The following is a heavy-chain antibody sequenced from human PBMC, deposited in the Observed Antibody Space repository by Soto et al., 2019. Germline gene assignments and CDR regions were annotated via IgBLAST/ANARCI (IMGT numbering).Heavy chain of an antibody. Sequence: GGSLRLSCAASGFTFSDYYMSWIRQAPGKGLEWVSYISSSGSTIYYADSVKGRFTISRDNAKNSLYLQMNSLRAEDTAVYYCARFRVVRGVMRYYYYYMDVWGKGTTVTVSS. CDR2: ISSSGSTI. V-gene: IGHV3-11*01. D-gene: IGHD3-10*01. CDR1: GFTFSDYY. CDR3: ARFRVVRGVMRYYYYYMDV. J-gene: IGHJ6*03.